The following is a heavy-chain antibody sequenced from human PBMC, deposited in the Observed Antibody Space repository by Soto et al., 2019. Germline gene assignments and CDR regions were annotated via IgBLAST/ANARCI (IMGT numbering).Heavy chain of an antibody. J-gene: IGHJ3*01. V-gene: IGHV3-23*01. CDR3: AKDLDPSSVFDC. Sequence: GGSLRLSCSASGFTFGSYDMSWVRQAPGQGLEWVATFSGGGGGGGLIYYADSVKGRFTISRDSSKNTLYLQLSSLRAEDTAVYLCAKDLDPSSVFDCWGQGTMVTGSS. D-gene: IGHD2-2*01. CDR1: GFTFGSYD. CDR2: FSGGGGGGGLI.